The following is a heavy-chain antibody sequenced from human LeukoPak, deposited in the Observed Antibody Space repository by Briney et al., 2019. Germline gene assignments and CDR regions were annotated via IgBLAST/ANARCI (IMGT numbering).Heavy chain of an antibody. Sequence: HPGGSLRLSCAASGFTFSSYGMHWVRQAPGKGLEWVAVISYDGSNKYYADSVKGRFTISRDNSKNTLYLQMNSLRAEDTAVYYCAKDRSMVREYYFDYWGQGTLVTVSS. CDR2: ISYDGSNK. J-gene: IGHJ4*02. D-gene: IGHD3-10*01. CDR1: GFTFSSYG. CDR3: AKDRSMVREYYFDY. V-gene: IGHV3-30*18.